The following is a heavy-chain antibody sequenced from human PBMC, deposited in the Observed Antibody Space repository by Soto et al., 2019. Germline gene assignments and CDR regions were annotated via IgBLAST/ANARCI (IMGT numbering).Heavy chain of an antibody. CDR3: ARGPLEYSSSFYFDY. CDR2: ISYDGSNK. Sequence: GGSLRLSCAASGFTFSSYAMHWVCQAPGKGLEWVAVISYDGSNKYYADSVKGRFTISRDNSKNTLYLQMNSLRAEDTAVYYCARGPLEYSSSFYFDYWGQGVLVTVSS. V-gene: IGHV3-30-3*01. D-gene: IGHD6-6*01. J-gene: IGHJ4*02. CDR1: GFTFSSYA.